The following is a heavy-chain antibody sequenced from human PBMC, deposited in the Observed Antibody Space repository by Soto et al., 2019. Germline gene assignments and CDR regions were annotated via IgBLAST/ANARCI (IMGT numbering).Heavy chain of an antibody. D-gene: IGHD6-13*01. CDR3: ARHIRIAAATHYYSCGMDV. J-gene: IGHJ6*02. CDR1: GYSFTSYW. V-gene: IGHV5-51*01. Sequence: GESLKISCKGSGYSFTSYWIGWVRQMPGKGLEWMGIIYPSDSDTRYSPSFQGQVPISADKSISTAYLQWSSLKASDTAMYYCARHIRIAAATHYYSCGMDVWGQGTSVTGSS. CDR2: IYPSDSDT.